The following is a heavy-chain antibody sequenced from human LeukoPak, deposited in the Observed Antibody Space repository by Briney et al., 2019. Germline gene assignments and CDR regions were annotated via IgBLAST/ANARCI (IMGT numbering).Heavy chain of an antibody. CDR1: GFTFSSYW. D-gene: IGHD3-22*01. CDR3: ARDYYDSSGRPVDY. CDR2: INSDGSST. V-gene: IGHV3-74*01. Sequence: PGGSLRLSCAASGFTFSSYWMHWVRQAPGKGLVCVSRINSDGSSTSYADSVKGRFTISRDNAKNTLYLQMNSLRAEDTAVYYCARDYYDSSGRPVDYWGQGTLVTVSS. J-gene: IGHJ4*02.